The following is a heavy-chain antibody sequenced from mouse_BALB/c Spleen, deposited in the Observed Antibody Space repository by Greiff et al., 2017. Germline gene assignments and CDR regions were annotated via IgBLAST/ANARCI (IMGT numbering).Heavy chain of an antibody. CDR3: NAHSSGYPYAMDY. V-gene: IGHV14-4*02. CDR1: GFNIKDYY. Sequence: VHVKQSGAELVRSGASVKLSCTASGFNIKDYYMHWVKQRPEQGLEWIGWIDPENGDTEYAPKFQGKATMTADTSSNTAYLQLSSLTSEDTAVYYCNAHSSGYPYAMDYWGQGTSVTVSS. J-gene: IGHJ4*01. D-gene: IGHD3-1*01. CDR2: IDPENGDT.